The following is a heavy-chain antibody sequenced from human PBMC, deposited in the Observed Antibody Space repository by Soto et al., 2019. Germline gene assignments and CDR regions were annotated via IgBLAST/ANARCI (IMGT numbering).Heavy chain of an antibody. V-gene: IGHV4-59*08. D-gene: IGHD3-10*01. CDR3: LGGVAGSPFDY. Sequence: SETLSLTCTVSGGAISSYWWTWIRQPPGKGLEWIGNIYYSGSTNYNPSLKSRVTISLDTSKNQFSLKLTSVTAADTAVYYCLGGVAGSPFDYWGQGIPVTVSS. CDR1: GGAISSYW. J-gene: IGHJ4*02. CDR2: IYYSGST.